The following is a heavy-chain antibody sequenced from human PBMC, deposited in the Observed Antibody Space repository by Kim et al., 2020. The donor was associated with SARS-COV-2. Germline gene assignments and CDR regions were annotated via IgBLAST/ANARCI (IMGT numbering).Heavy chain of an antibody. CDR2: ISGDGGST. CDR3: AKDIGLLWFGELLLSPYYYGMDV. Sequence: GGSLRLSCAASGFTFDDYPRHWVRQAPGKGLEWVSLISGDGGSTYYADSVKGRFTISRDNSKNSLYLQMNSLRTEDTALYYCAKDIGLLWFGELLLSPYYYGMDVWGQGTTVTVSS. J-gene: IGHJ6*02. D-gene: IGHD3-10*01. CDR1: GFTFDDYP. V-gene: IGHV3-43*02.